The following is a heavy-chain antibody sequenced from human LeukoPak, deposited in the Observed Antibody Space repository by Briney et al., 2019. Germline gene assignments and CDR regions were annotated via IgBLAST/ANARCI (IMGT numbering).Heavy chain of an antibody. V-gene: IGHV1-2*06. D-gene: IGHD3-10*01. Sequence: ASVKVSCKASGYTFSIYGITWVRQAPGQGLEWMGRINPNSGGTNYAQKFQGRVTMTRDTSISTAYMELSRLRSDDTAVYYCARDNRYYGSGSYYNFDYWGQGTLVTVSS. CDR2: INPNSGGT. J-gene: IGHJ4*02. CDR1: GYTFSIYG. CDR3: ARDNRYYGSGSYYNFDY.